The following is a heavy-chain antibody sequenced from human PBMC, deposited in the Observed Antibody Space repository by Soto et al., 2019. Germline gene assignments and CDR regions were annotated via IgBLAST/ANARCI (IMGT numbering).Heavy chain of an antibody. J-gene: IGHJ6*03. CDR1: GGSISSSSYY. CDR3: ARGRIQLWLRQYYYYYMDV. Sequence: SETLSLTCTVSGGSISSSSYYWGWIRQPPGKGLEWIGSIYYSGSTYYNPSLKSRVTISVDTSKNQFSLKLSSVTAADTAVYYCARGRIQLWLRQYYYYYMDVWGKGTTVTVSS. CDR2: IYYSGST. D-gene: IGHD5-18*01. V-gene: IGHV4-39*01.